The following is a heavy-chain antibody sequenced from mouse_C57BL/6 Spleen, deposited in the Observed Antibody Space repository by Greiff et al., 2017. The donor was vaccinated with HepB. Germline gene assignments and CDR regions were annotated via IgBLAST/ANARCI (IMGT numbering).Heavy chain of an antibody. CDR1: GFTFSDFY. V-gene: IGHV7-1*01. D-gene: IGHD2-4*01. J-gene: IGHJ1*01. CDR3: AREIDYDYDWYFDV. Sequence: EVKLVESGGGLVQSGRSLRLSCAPSGFTFSDFYMEWVRQAPGKGLEWIAASRNKANDYTTEYSASVKGRFIVSRDTSQSILYLQMNALRADDTAIYYCAREIDYDYDWYFDVWGAGTTVTVSS. CDR2: SRNKANDYTT.